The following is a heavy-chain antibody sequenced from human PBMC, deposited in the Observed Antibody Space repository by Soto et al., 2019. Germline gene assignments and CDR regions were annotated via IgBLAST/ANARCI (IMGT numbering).Heavy chain of an antibody. CDR1: GFTFSSYW. J-gene: IGHJ4*02. Sequence: GGSLRLSCAASGFTFSSYWMHWVRQAPGKGLVWVSRINSDGSSTSYADSVKGRFTISRDNAKNTLYLQMNSLRAEDTAVYYCARVYYGDYKTVIDYWGQGTLVTVSS. CDR3: ARVYYGDYKTVIDY. CDR2: INSDGSST. D-gene: IGHD4-17*01. V-gene: IGHV3-74*01.